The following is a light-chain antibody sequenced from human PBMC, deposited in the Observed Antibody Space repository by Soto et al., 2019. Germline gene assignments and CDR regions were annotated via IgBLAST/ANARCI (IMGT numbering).Light chain of an antibody. CDR3: QHYVTSLTT. CDR1: QSVSSSY. J-gene: IGKJ1*01. Sequence: EIVLTQSPGTLSLSPGERATLSCRASQSVSSSYLAWYQQKPGQAPRLLIYGASSRATGIPDRFSGSGSGTEFTLTISRLEPEDFAVYYCQHYVTSLTTFGQGTKVDIK. CDR2: GAS. V-gene: IGKV3-20*01.